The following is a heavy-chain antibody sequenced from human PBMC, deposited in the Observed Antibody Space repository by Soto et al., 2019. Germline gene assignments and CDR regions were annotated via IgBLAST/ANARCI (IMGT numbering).Heavy chain of an antibody. CDR1: GFTFSSYA. D-gene: IGHD4-17*01. CDR2: ISYDGSNK. J-gene: IGHJ6*02. CDR3: ARDSRTTVTTHYGMDV. V-gene: IGHV3-30-3*01. Sequence: PWGSLRLGCAASGFTFSSYAMHWVRQDPGKGLEWVAVISYDGSNKYYADSVKGRFTISRDNSKNTLYLQMNSLRAEDTAVYYCARDSRTTVTTHYGMDVWGQGTTVTVSS.